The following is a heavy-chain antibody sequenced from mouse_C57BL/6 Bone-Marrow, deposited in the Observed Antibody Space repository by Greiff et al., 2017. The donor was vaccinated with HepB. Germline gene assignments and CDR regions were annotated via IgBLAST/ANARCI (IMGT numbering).Heavy chain of an antibody. Sequence: QVQLQQPGAELVMPGASVKLSCKASGYTFTSYWMHWVKQRPGQGLEWIGEIDPSDSYTNYNQKFKGKSTLTVDKSSSTAYMQLSSLTSEDSAVYYCARGHYGGFAYWGQGTLVTVSA. CDR3: ARGHYGGFAY. CDR2: IDPSDSYT. J-gene: IGHJ3*01. CDR1: GYTFTSYW. V-gene: IGHV1-69*01. D-gene: IGHD1-1*02.